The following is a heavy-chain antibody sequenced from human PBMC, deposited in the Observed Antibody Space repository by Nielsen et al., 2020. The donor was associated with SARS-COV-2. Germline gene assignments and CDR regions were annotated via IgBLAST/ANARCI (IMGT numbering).Heavy chain of an antibody. CDR3: ALWFGELLPGMDV. J-gene: IGHJ6*02. V-gene: IGHV5-51*01. Sequence: KVSCKGSGYSFTSYWIGWVRQMPGKGLEWMGIIYPGDSDTRYSSSFQGQVTISADKSISTAYLQWSSLKASDTAMYYCALWFGELLPGMDVWGQGTTVTVSS. CDR1: GYSFTSYW. CDR2: IYPGDSDT. D-gene: IGHD3-10*01.